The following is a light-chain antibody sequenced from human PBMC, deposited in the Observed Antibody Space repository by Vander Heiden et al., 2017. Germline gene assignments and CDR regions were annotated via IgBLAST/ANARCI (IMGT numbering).Light chain of an antibody. CDR3: VLYMGSSISV. J-gene: IGLJ3*02. CDR2: STK. CDR1: SAPLSTRYY. V-gene: IGLV8-61*01. Sequence: HNVLTQEPSSSVSPRGTVTLTSGFSSAPLSTRYYPTCYQRTPDPPPPSPLYSTKTRSAGVAVLFSGYTLGNKAALTITGAQADDESDYCCVLYMGSSISVFGGGTKLTVL.